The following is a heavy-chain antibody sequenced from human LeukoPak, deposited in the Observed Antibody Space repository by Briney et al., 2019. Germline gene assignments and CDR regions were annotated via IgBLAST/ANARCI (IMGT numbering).Heavy chain of an antibody. CDR3: ARVDNLWFDP. J-gene: IGHJ5*02. V-gene: IGHV1-18*01. D-gene: IGHD5-24*01. CDR1: GYTFINYG. CDR2: ISAYNGNT. Sequence: GASVKVSCKASGYTFINYGLSWVRQAPGQGLEWMGWISAYNGNTNYAQKLQGRVTLTTDTSTSTAYMELRSLRSDDTAVYCCARVDNLWFDPWGQGTLVTVSS.